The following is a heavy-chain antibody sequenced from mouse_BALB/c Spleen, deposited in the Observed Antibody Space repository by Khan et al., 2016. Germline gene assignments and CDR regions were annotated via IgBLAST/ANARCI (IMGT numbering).Heavy chain of an antibody. CDR1: GYSITSDYA. CDR3: ARYYYGSSFDY. V-gene: IGHV3-2*02. J-gene: IGHJ2*01. Sequence: EVELVESGPGLVKPSQSLSLTCTVTGYSITSDYAWNWIRQFPGNKLEWMGYISYSGSTSYNPSLKSRISITRDTSKNQFFLQLNSVTTEDTATYYCARYYYGSSFDYWGQGTTLTVSS. CDR2: ISYSGST. D-gene: IGHD1-1*01.